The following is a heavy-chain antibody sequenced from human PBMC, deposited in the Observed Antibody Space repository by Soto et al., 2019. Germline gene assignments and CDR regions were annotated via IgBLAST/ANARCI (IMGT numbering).Heavy chain of an antibody. CDR3: ARDTTTATLDH. CDR2: IKQDGSEK. CDR1: GLTLSNYW. V-gene: IGHV3-7*01. J-gene: IGHJ5*02. D-gene: IGHD2-21*02. Sequence: EVQLVESGGGLMQPGGSLRLSCAASGLTLSNYWMSWVRQAPGKGLELVAAIKQDGSEKYCVDSGKGRFTIFRDNAKNSLYLQMRSLKAEDTGAYYCARDTTTATLDHWGQGTLVTVSS.